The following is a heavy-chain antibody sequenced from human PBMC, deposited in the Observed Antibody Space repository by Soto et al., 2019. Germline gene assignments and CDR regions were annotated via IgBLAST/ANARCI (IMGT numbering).Heavy chain of an antibody. V-gene: IGHV3-33*01. CDR1: GFTFSSYG. CDR2: IWYDGSNK. CDR3: ARDLVLLRYSSGYVDI. J-gene: IGHJ3*02. D-gene: IGHD3-22*01. Sequence: LRLSCAASGFTFSSYGMHWVRQAPGKGLEWVAVIWYDGSNKYYADSVKGRFTISRDNSKNTLYLQMNSLRAEDTAVYYCARDLVLLRYSSGYVDIWGQGTMVTVSS.